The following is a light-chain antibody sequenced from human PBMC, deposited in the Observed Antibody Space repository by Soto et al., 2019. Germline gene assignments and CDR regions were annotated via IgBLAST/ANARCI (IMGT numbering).Light chain of an antibody. V-gene: IGKV1-39*01. Sequence: DIQMTQSPSSLSASVGDRVTITCRASQSISTYVNWYQQKPGKAPNLMIFGASRLQSGVPSRFSDLRSETDFTLTISSLRHEDFATYCCQQSFSQPWTFGQGTKVEIK. J-gene: IGKJ1*01. CDR2: GAS. CDR1: QSISTY. CDR3: QQSFSQPWT.